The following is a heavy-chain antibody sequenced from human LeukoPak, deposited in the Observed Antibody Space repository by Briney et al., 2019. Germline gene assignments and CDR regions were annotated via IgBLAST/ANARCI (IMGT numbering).Heavy chain of an antibody. J-gene: IGHJ5*02. CDR3: ARATRAAPPGPNWFDP. V-gene: IGHV4-4*07. CDR2: IYTSGST. CDR1: GGSISSYY. D-gene: IGHD6-13*01. Sequence: PSETLSLTCTVSGGSISSYYWSWIRQPAGKGLEWIGRIYTSGSTNYNPSLKSRVTMSVDTSKNQFSLKLSSVTSAYTAVYYCARATRAAPPGPNWFDPWGQGTLVTVSS.